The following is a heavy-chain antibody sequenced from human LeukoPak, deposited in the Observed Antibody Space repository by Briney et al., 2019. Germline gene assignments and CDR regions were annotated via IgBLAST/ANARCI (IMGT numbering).Heavy chain of an antibody. Sequence: LRLSXAASGFTFSDYYMSWIRQAPGKGLEWVSYISSSGSTIDYADSVKGRFTIYRDKAKNSLYLQMNSLRAEDTAVYYCAREGWQLEYDYWGQGTLVTVSS. D-gene: IGHD6-13*01. V-gene: IGHV3-11*04. CDR3: AREGWQLEYDY. CDR2: ISSSGSTI. J-gene: IGHJ4*02. CDR1: GFTFSDYY.